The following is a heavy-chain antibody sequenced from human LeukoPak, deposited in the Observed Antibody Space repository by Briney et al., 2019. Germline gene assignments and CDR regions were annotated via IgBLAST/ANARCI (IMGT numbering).Heavy chain of an antibody. CDR2: VNRDGSET. V-gene: IGHV3-7*03. CDR1: GFALSSHW. CDR3: ARNNGMDV. J-gene: IGHJ6*02. Sequence: GGSLRLSCAASGFALSSHWMTWIRQVPGRGPEWVANVNRDGSETYYLDSVKGRFTISKDNAKNSPYLQMNSLRAEDTALYHCARNNGMDVWGQGTTVIVSS.